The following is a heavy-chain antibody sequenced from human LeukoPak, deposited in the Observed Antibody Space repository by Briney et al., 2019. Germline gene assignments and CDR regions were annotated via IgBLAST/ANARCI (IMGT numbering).Heavy chain of an antibody. D-gene: IGHD2-2*01. CDR3: ARGRPRHIVVVPAARFDY. CDR2: IYYSGGT. V-gene: IGHV4-59*12. Sequence: LETLSLTCTVSGGSISNYYWGWIRQPPGEGLEWIGSIYYSGGTNYNPSLKSRVTISVDTSKNQFSLKLSSVTAADTAVYYCARGRPRHIVVVPAARFDYWGQGTLVTVSS. CDR1: GGSISNYY. J-gene: IGHJ4*02.